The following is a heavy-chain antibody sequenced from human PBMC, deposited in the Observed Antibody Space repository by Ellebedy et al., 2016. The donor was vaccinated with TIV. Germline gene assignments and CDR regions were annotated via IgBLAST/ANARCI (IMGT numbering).Heavy chain of an antibody. D-gene: IGHD2-21*01. CDR2: ISGSDGST. J-gene: IGHJ4*02. CDR1: GFTFSSYA. Sequence: PGGSLRLSCAASGFTFSSYAMSWVRQAPGKGLEWVSAISGSDGSTSYADSVKGRFPISRDHSKNTLYLQMNSLRAEDTAVYYCARERAYRSGADCYFYFDYWGQGTLVTVSS. CDR3: ARERAYRSGADCYFYFDY. V-gene: IGHV3-23*01.